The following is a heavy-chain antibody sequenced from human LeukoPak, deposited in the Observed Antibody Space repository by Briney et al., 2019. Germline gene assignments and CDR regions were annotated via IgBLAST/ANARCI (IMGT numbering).Heavy chain of an antibody. CDR2: INSDGNNR. D-gene: IGHD1-26*01. CDR3: ASYRDYDAFDI. CDR1: GFTFSSYW. J-gene: IGHJ3*02. Sequence: GGSLRLSCAASGFTFSSYWMHWVRQAPGKGLLWVSLINSDGNNRGYADSVKGRFTVSRDNSKNTLYLQMNSLRAEDTAVHYCASYRDYDAFDIWGQGTMVTVSS. V-gene: IGHV3-74*01.